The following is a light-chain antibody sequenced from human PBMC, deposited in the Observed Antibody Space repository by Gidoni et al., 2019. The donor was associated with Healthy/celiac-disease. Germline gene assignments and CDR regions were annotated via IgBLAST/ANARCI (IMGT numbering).Light chain of an antibody. CDR1: QSVLYSSNNNNY. J-gene: IGKJ1*01. Sequence: DIVMTQSPDSLSVSLGERATINCKSSQSVLYSSNNNNYLAWYQQKPGQPPKLLIYWASNREFGVPDRFSGSGSGTDFTLTISSLQAEDVAVYYCQQYYSTPGTCXXXTKVEIK. CDR3: QQYYSTPGT. V-gene: IGKV4-1*01. CDR2: WAS.